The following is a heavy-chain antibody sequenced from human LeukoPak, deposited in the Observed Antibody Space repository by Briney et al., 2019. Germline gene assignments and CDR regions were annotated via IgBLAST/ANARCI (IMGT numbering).Heavy chain of an antibody. CDR2: IHSSGSA. J-gene: IGHJ4*02. Sequence: SETLSLTCTVSGGSITTYYWSWIRQPPGEGLEYIGQIHSSGSANYNPSLKSRVAMSLDASKNQFSLKVSSVTAADTAVYYCARTDYYDSSGYPYWGQGTLVTVSS. D-gene: IGHD3-22*01. V-gene: IGHV4-59*01. CDR3: ARTDYYDSSGYPY. CDR1: GGSITTYY.